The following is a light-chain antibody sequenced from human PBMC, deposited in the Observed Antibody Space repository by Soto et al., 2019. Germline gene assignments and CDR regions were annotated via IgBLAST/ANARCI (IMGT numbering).Light chain of an antibody. V-gene: IGLV2-14*01. CDR2: EVS. CDR3: SSYTTSHTLV. CDR1: SSAVAGYNY. J-gene: IGLJ2*01. Sequence: QSALTQPPSASGSPGQSVTISCTGTSSAVAGYNYVSWYQQHPGKAPKLMIYEVSDRPSGVSHRFSGSKSGNTASLTISGLQAEDEADYYCSSYTTSHTLVFGGGTKLTVL.